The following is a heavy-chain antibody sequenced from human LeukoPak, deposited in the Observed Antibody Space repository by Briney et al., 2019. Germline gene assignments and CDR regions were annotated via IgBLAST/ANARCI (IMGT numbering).Heavy chain of an antibody. V-gene: IGHV3-30-3*01. CDR2: ISYDGSNK. CDR1: GFTFSSYA. CDR3: ARKGDCSGGSCSHFDY. D-gene: IGHD2-15*01. Sequence: GGSLRLSCAASGFTFSSYAMHWVRQAPGKGLEWVAVISYDGSNKYYADSVKGRFTISRDNSKNTLYLQMNSLRAEDTAVYYCARKGDCSGGSCSHFDYWGQGTLVTVSS. J-gene: IGHJ4*02.